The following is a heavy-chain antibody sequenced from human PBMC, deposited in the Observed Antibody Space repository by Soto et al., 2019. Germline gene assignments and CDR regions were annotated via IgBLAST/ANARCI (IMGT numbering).Heavy chain of an antibody. J-gene: IGHJ5*02. CDR2: IYWDDDK. Sequence: QITLKESGPTLVKPTQTLTLTCTFSGFSLTTRGVGVGWIRQPPGKALECLALIYWDDDKRYSPSLQSRLSITKDTSKNQVVLTMTNVDPVGTATYYCAPIPNYYQYDWFDPWGQGTLVSVSS. V-gene: IGHV2-5*02. D-gene: IGHD3-16*01. CDR3: APIPNYYQYDWFDP. CDR1: GFSLTTRGVG.